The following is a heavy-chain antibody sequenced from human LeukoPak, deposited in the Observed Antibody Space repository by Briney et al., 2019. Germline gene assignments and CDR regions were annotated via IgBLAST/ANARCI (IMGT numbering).Heavy chain of an antibody. J-gene: IGHJ3*02. D-gene: IGHD3-22*01. CDR2: INHSGST. CDR3: ASLNTMIDAFDI. V-gene: IGHV4-34*01. CDR1: GGSFSGYY. Sequence: SETLSLTCAVYGGSFSGYYWSWIRQPPGKGLEWIGEINHSGSTNYNPSLKSRVTISVDTSKNQFSLKLSSVTAADTAVYYCASLNTMIDAFDIWGQGTMVTVSS.